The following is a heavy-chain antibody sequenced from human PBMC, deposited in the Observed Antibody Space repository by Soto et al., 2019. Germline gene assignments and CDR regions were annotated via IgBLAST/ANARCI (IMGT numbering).Heavy chain of an antibody. CDR3: AKDLEGYCSGGSCLNWFDP. V-gene: IGHV3-30*18. Sequence: GGSLRLSCAASGFTFSSYGMHWVRQAPGKGLEWVAVISYDGSNKYYADSVKGRFTISRDNSKNTLYLQMNSLRAEDTAVYYCAKDLEGYCSGGSCLNWFDPWGQGTLVTVSS. CDR2: ISYDGSNK. J-gene: IGHJ5*02. CDR1: GFTFSSYG. D-gene: IGHD2-15*01.